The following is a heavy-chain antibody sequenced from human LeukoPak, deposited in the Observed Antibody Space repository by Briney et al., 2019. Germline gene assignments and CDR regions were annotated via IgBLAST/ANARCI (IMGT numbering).Heavy chain of an antibody. D-gene: IGHD5-24*01. J-gene: IGHJ6*03. CDR3: AKNVEMATISYYYYMDV. V-gene: IGHV1-46*01. Sequence: ASVKVSCKASRYTFTSYYMHWVRQAPGQGLEWMGIINPSGGSTSYAQKFQGRVTMTRDTSTSTVYMELSSLRSEDTAVYYCAKNVEMATISYYYYMDVWGKGTTVTVSS. CDR2: INPSGGST. CDR1: RYTFTSYY.